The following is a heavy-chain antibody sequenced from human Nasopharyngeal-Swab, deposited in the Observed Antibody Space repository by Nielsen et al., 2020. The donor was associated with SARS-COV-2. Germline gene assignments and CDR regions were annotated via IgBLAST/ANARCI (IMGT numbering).Heavy chain of an antibody. J-gene: IGHJ4*02. CDR3: ARDSPWQELDY. V-gene: IGHV3-74*01. CDR2: ISSDESTT. CDR1: GFSFSIYW. Sequence: GESLKISCAASGFSFSIYWMHWVRQPPGKGLVWVSGISSDESTTTYADSVKGRFTISRDNTKNTLYLQMNSLRAEGTAVYYCARDSPWQELDYWGQGTLVTVSS. D-gene: IGHD1-1*01.